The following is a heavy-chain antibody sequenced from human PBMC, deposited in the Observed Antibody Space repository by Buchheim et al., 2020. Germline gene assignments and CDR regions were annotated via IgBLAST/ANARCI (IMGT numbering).Heavy chain of an antibody. J-gene: IGHJ6*02. CDR1: GGTFSSYA. D-gene: IGHD3-10*01. CDR3: ARDYPLGWFGELFATTQTNYGMDV. Sequence: QVQLVQSGAEVKKPGSSVKVSCKASGGTFSSYAISWVRQAPGQGLEWMGRIIPILGIANYAQKFQGRVTITADKSTSTAYMELSSLRSEDTAVYYCARDYPLGWFGELFATTQTNYGMDVWGQGTT. V-gene: IGHV1-69*04. CDR2: IIPILGIA.